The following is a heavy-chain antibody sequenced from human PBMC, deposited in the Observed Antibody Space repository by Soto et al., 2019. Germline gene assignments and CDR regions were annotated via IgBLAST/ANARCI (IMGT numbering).Heavy chain of an antibody. CDR2: IYYDGNT. J-gene: IGHJ4*02. CDR3: AREDRTYDFWSGYYTNYFDY. D-gene: IGHD3-3*01. CDR1: GASVSSNTFY. V-gene: IGHV4-39*07. Sequence: PSETLSLTCTVSGASVSSNTFYWGWIRQPPGRGLESIANIYYDGNTYYNPSLESRVTISLDTSKNQFSLKLSSVTAADTAVYYCAREDRTYDFWSGYYTNYFDYWGQGTLVTVSS.